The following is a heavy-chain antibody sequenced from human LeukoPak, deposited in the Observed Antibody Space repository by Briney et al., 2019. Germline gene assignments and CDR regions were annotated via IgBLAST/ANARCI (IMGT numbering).Heavy chain of an antibody. V-gene: IGHV3-33*01. J-gene: IGHJ4*02. CDR3: AREGDYYDSSGYYYVGKFDY. CDR1: GFTFSSYG. Sequence: GGSLRLSCAASGFTFSSYGMYWVRQAPGKGLEWVAVIWYDGSNKYYADSVKGRFTISRDNSKNTLYLQMNSLRAEDTAVYYCAREGDYYDSSGYYYVGKFDYWGQGTLVTVSS. CDR2: IWYDGSNK. D-gene: IGHD3-22*01.